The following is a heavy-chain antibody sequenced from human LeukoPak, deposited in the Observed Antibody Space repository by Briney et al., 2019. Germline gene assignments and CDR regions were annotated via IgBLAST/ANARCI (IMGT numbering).Heavy chain of an antibody. CDR2: ISGSGGST. CDR1: GFTFSSYS. D-gene: IGHD3-22*01. CDR3: AKDAHYDSSGYYYFDY. J-gene: IGHJ4*02. Sequence: PGGSLRLSCAASGFTFSSYSMNWVRQAPGKGLEWVSAISGSGGSTYYADSVKGRFTISRDNSKNTLYLQMNSLRAEDTAVYYCAKDAHYDSSGYYYFDYWGQGTLVTVSS. V-gene: IGHV3-23*01.